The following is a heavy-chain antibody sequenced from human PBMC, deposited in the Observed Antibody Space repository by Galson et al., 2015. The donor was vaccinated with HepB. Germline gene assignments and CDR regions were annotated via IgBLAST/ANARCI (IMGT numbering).Heavy chain of an antibody. J-gene: IGHJ4*02. CDR3: ARDYGYSYGFDY. D-gene: IGHD5-18*01. Sequence: SVKVSCKASGGTFSSYTISWVRQAPGQGLEWMGRIIPILGIANYAQKFQGRVTITADKSTSTAYMELSSLRSEDTAVYYCARDYGYSYGFDYWGQGTLVTVSS. V-gene: IGHV1-69*04. CDR2: IIPILGIA. CDR1: GGTFSSYT.